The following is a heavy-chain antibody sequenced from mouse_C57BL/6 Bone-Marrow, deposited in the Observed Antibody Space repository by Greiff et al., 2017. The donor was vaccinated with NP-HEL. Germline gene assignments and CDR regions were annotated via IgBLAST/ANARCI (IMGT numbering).Heavy chain of an antibody. D-gene: IGHD1-2*01. CDR3: ARGGTTSIPFAY. V-gene: IGHV1-81*01. Sequence: VQLQQSGAELARPGASVKLSCKASGYTFTSYGISWVKQRTGQGLEWIGEIYPRSGNTYYNEKFKGKATLTADKSSSTAYMELRSLTSEDSAVYFCARGGTTSIPFAYWGQGTLVTVSA. J-gene: IGHJ3*01. CDR1: GYTFTSYG. CDR2: IYPRSGNT.